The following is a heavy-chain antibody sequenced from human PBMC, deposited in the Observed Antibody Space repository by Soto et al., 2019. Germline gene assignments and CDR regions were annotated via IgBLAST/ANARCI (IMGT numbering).Heavy chain of an antibody. CDR1: GYSFTSYW. CDR2: IYPGDSDT. D-gene: IGHD2-2*01. CDR3: ARHEVVPAARPLGYYYYMDV. Sequence: PGESLKISCKGSGYSFTSYWIGWVRQMPGKGLEWMGIIYPGDSDTRYSPSFQGQVTISADKSISTAYLQWSSLKASDTAMYYCARHEVVPAARPLGYYYYMDVWGKGTTVTAP. V-gene: IGHV5-51*01. J-gene: IGHJ6*03.